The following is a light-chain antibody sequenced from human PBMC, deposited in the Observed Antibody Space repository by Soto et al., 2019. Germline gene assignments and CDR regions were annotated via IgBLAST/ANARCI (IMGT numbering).Light chain of an antibody. CDR3: HRYNSIPRT. V-gene: IGKV1-27*01. J-gene: IGKJ1*01. CDR2: GAS. CDR1: QGISEY. Sequence: DIQMAQSPSSLSASIGARVTITCRASQGISEYLAWYQQRPGNAPNLLIYGASILQSGVPSRFSGSGSGTHFTLTISSLQPEDVATYYCHRYNSIPRTFGQGTTVEIK.